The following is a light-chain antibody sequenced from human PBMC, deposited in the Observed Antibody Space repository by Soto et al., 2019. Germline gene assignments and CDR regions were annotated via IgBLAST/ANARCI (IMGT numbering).Light chain of an antibody. V-gene: IGKV1-33*01. CDR1: QDIRNY. Sequence: DIQMTQSPSSLSSSVGDRVTITCQASQDIRNYLNWYQQKPGKAPNLLIYDASNLKTEVPSRFSGSGSGTDFTFTISSLQPEDIATYDCQHYDHLPPLSFGGGTKVEIK. CDR2: DAS. J-gene: IGKJ4*01. CDR3: QHYDHLPPLS.